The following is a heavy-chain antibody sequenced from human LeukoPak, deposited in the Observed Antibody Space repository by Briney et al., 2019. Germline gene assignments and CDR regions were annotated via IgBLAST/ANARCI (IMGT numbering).Heavy chain of an antibody. V-gene: IGHV3-23*01. CDR3: AKPFREYISTSAFDI. D-gene: IGHD6-6*01. Sequence: GGSLRLSCAASGFTFSSYAMSWVRKAPGKGLEWVSAISGGDDSTYYADSVEGRFTISRDNSKNMLYLQMDRLRADDTAVYYCAKPFREYISTSAFDIWGQGTMVTVSS. CDR1: GFTFSSYA. J-gene: IGHJ3*02. CDR2: ISGGDDST.